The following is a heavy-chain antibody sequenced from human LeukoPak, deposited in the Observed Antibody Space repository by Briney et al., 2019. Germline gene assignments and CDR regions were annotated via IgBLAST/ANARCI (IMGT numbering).Heavy chain of an antibody. CDR1: GFTFSTYG. Sequence: PGGSLRLSCAASGFTFSTYGMHWVRQAPGKGLEWVAIIWNDGSNKYYADSVKGRFAISRDNSKSTLYLQMNSLRAEDTAVYYCAKDQWLVPFDYWGQGTLVTVSS. CDR2: IWNDGSNK. J-gene: IGHJ4*02. V-gene: IGHV3-30*02. CDR3: AKDQWLVPFDY. D-gene: IGHD6-19*01.